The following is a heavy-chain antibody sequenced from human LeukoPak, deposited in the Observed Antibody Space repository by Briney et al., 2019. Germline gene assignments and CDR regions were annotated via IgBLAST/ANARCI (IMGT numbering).Heavy chain of an antibody. J-gene: IGHJ4*02. V-gene: IGHV3-43*02. CDR3: VKDFDDGDYVAGQDY. Sequence: GSLRLSCAASGFTFDDSAMHWVRQAPGKGLEWVSLISGDGGSTYYADSVKGRFTISRDNSKNSLYLQMNSLRNEDTASYYCVKDFDDGDYVAGQDYWGQGALVTVSS. D-gene: IGHD4-17*01. CDR2: ISGDGGST. CDR1: GFTFDDSA.